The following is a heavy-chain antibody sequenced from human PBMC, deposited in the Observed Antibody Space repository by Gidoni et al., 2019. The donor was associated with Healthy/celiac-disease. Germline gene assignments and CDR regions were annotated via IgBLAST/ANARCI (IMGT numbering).Heavy chain of an antibody. CDR3: ARRRYYDSSGYYSVNYFDY. J-gene: IGHJ4*02. CDR2: IYYSGST. Sequence: QLQLQESGPGLVKPSETLSLTCTVSGGSISSSSYYWGWIRQPPGKGLEWIGSIYYSGSTYYNPSLKSRVTISVDTSKNQFSLKLSSVTAADTAVYYCARRRYYDSSGYYSVNYFDYWGQGTLVTVSS. V-gene: IGHV4-39*01. CDR1: GGSISSSSYY. D-gene: IGHD3-22*01.